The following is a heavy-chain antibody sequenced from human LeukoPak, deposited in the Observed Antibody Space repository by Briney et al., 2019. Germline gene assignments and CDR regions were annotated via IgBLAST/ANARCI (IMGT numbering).Heavy chain of an antibody. J-gene: IGHJ4*02. Sequence: SETLSLTCAVYGGSFSGYYWSWIRQPPGKGLEWIGEINHRGGTNYNPSLKSRVSISVDTSKNQFSLKLTSVTAADTAVYYCAGKAVAGPYFDYWGQGTLVTVSS. CDR3: AGKAVAGPYFDY. CDR2: INHRGGT. CDR1: GGSFSGYY. D-gene: IGHD6-19*01. V-gene: IGHV4-34*01.